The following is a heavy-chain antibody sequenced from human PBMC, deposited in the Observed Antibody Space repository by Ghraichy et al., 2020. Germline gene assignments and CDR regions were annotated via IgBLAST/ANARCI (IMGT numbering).Heavy chain of an antibody. V-gene: IGHV3-9*01. Sequence: GGSLRLSCAASGFTFDDYAMHWVRQAPGKGLEWVSGISWNSGSIGYADSVKGRFTISRDNAKNSLYLQMNSLRAEDTALYYCATDMSADIGEGYYYGMDFWGQGTTVTVSS. D-gene: IGHD5-12*01. CDR1: GFTFDDYA. J-gene: IGHJ6*02. CDR3: ATDMSADIGEGYYYGMDF. CDR2: ISWNSGSI.